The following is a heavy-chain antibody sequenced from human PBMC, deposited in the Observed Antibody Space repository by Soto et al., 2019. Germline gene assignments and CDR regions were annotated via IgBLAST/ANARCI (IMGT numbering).Heavy chain of an antibody. Sequence: ASVKVSCKASGYTFTSYDINWVRQATGQGLEWMGWMNPNSGNTGYAQKFQGRVTMTRNTSISTAYMELSSLRSEDTAVYYCASQMATIGYFDYWGQGTLVTVSS. J-gene: IGHJ4*02. D-gene: IGHD5-12*01. CDR3: ASQMATIGYFDY. V-gene: IGHV1-8*01. CDR1: GYTFTSYD. CDR2: MNPNSGNT.